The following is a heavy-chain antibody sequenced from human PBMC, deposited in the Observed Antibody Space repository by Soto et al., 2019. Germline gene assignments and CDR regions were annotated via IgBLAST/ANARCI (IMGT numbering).Heavy chain of an antibody. CDR3: VRDDIGLGIDY. CDR1: GGSISSGGYS. Sequence: SETLSLTCAVSGGSISSGGYSWSWIRQPPGKGLEWIGYIYHSGSTYYNPSLKSRVTISVDRSKNQFPLKLSSVTAADTAIYYCVRDDIGLGIDYWGLGTLVTVSS. J-gene: IGHJ4*02. V-gene: IGHV4-30-2*01. CDR2: IYHSGST. D-gene: IGHD1-26*01.